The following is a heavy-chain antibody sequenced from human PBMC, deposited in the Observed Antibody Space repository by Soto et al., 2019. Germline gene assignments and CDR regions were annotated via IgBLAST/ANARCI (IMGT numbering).Heavy chain of an antibody. V-gene: IGHV4-59*01. Sequence: SETLSLTCTVSGGSISSYYWSWIRQPPGKGLEWIGYIYYSGSTNYNPSLKSRVTISVDTSKNQFSLKLSSVTAADTAVYYCAREDYGGNSDYWGQGTQVTVSS. CDR1: GGSISSYY. CDR3: AREDYGGNSDY. D-gene: IGHD4-17*01. CDR2: IYYSGST. J-gene: IGHJ4*02.